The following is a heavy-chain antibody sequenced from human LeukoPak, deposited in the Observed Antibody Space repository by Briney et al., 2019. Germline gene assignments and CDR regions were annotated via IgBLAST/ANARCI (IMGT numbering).Heavy chain of an antibody. V-gene: IGHV1-2*02. CDR3: VVRGDVVTATHQGYYFDY. J-gene: IGHJ4*02. CDR1: GYTFTGYY. CDR2: INPNSGGT. D-gene: IGHD2-21*02. Sequence: ASVKVSCKASGYTFTGYYMHWVRQAPGQGLEWMGWINPNSGGTNYAQKFQGRVTMTRDTSISTAYMELSRLRSDDTAVYYCVVRGDVVTATHQGYYFDYWGQGTLVTVPS.